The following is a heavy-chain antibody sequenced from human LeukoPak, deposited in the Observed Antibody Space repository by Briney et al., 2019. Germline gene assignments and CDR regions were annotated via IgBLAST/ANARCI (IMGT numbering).Heavy chain of an antibody. V-gene: IGHV3-33*01. D-gene: IGHD6-6*01. J-gene: IGHJ4*02. CDR2: IWYDGSNK. Sequence: GGSLRLSCAASGFTFSSYGMHWVRQAPGKGPEWVAVIWYDGSNKYYADSVKGRFTISRDNSKNTLYLQMNSLRAEDTAVYYCARSEYSTPADYWGQGTLVTVSS. CDR1: GFTFSSYG. CDR3: ARSEYSTPADY.